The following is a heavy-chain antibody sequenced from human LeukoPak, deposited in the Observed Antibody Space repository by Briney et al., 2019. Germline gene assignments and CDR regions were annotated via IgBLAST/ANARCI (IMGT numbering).Heavy chain of an antibody. J-gene: IGHJ3*02. CDR3: AKLPGGYGDYVPDKDAFDI. D-gene: IGHD4-17*01. CDR1: GFTFDDYA. Sequence: GGSLRLSCAASGFTFDDYAMHWVRQAPGKGLEWVSGISGDGGSIGYADSVKGRFTISRDNAKNSLYLQMNSLGAEDTALYYCAKLPGGYGDYVPDKDAFDIWGQGTMVTVSS. V-gene: IGHV3-9*01. CDR2: ISGDGGSI.